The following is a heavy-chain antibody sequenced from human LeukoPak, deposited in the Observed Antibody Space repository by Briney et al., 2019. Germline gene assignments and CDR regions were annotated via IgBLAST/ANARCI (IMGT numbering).Heavy chain of an antibody. Sequence: PGGSLRLSCAASGFSFSTYEFHWVRHAPGKGLEWVSYISASGQTIYYADSVKGRFTISRDNAKNSLFLQMNSLRAEDTAVYYCARVLRYCSGGNCYSGGLGYMDVWGKGTTVTISS. CDR2: ISASGQTI. CDR1: GFSFSTYE. D-gene: IGHD2-15*01. CDR3: ARVLRYCSGGNCYSGGLGYMDV. J-gene: IGHJ6*03. V-gene: IGHV3-48*03.